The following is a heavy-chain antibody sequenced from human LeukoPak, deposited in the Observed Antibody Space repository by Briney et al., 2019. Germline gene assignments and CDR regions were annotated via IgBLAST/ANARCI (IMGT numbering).Heavy chain of an antibody. V-gene: IGHV6-1*01. Sequence: SQTLLLTCAISGDSVSSTSAAWNWIRQSPSRGLEWLGRTYYRSKWYHDYTVSVKSRITINPDTSKNQFSLQLNSVTPEDTAVYYCARSSEQWLVLDFWGQGTLVTVSS. CDR3: ARSSEQWLVLDF. D-gene: IGHD6-19*01. J-gene: IGHJ4*02. CDR1: GDSVSSTSAA. CDR2: TYYRSKWYH.